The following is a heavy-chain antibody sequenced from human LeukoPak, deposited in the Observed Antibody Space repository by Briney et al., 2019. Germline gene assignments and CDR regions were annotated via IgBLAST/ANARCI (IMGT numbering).Heavy chain of an antibody. CDR1: GFTFSSYS. CDR3: ARDKGMVRGVIGY. V-gene: IGHV3-21*01. D-gene: IGHD3-10*01. J-gene: IGHJ4*02. CDR2: ISSSSSYI. Sequence: PGGSLRLSCAASGFTFSSYSMNWARQAPGKGLEGVSSISSSSSYIYYADSVKGRFTISRDNAKNSLYLQMNSLRAEDTAVYYCARDKGMVRGVIGYWGQGTLVTVSS.